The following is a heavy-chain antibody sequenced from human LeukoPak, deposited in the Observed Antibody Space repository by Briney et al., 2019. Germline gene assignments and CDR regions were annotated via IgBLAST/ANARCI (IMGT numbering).Heavy chain of an antibody. CDR1: GVAISSYD. CDR3: SRYYLCGGDWYSGRIDY. CDR2: IYYSGST. J-gene: IGHJ4*02. Sequence: SETLSLTCTVSGVAISSYDWIWIRQPPGKGLEWIGYIYYSGSTNYNFSLKSRGTISLEKSKNHTFLTLSSVTAADTARFYFSRYYLCGGDWYSGRIDYWGQGTLVSVSS. D-gene: IGHD2-21*02. V-gene: IGHV4-59*08.